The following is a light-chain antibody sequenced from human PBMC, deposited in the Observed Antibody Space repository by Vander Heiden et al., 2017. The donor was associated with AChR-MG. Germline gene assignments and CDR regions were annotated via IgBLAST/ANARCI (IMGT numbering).Light chain of an antibody. V-gene: IGKV3-15*01. CDR2: GAS. CDR1: QSVSSN. CDR3: QQYNNWPLT. J-gene: IGKJ4*01. Sequence: EIVMTQSPATLFVSPGERATLSCRPRQSVSSNLAWYQQKPGQAPRLLIYGASTRATGIPARFSGSGSGTEFTLTISSLQSEDFAVYYCQQYNNWPLTFGGGTKVEIK.